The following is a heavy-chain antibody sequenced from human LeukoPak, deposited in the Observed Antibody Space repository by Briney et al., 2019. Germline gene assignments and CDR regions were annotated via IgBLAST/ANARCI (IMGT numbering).Heavy chain of an antibody. Sequence: SETLSLTCTVSGGSISSYYWSWIRQPPGKGLEWIGEINHSGSTNYNPSLKSRVTISVDTSKNQFSLKLSSVTAADTAVYYCASRSSGGYYGSGSRNYYMDVWGKGTTVTVSS. V-gene: IGHV4-34*01. CDR1: GGSISSYY. CDR3: ASRSSGGYYGSGSRNYYMDV. J-gene: IGHJ6*03. D-gene: IGHD3-10*01. CDR2: INHSGST.